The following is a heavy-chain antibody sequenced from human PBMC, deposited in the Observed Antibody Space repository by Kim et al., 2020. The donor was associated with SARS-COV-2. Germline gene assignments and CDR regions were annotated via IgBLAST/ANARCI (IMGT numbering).Heavy chain of an antibody. CDR1: GGSFSGYY. J-gene: IGHJ3*02. CDR3: AYYDILTDGAFDI. Sequence: SETLSLTCAVYGGSFSGYYWSWIRQPPGKGLEWIGEINHSGSTNYNPSLKSRVTISVDTSKNQFSLKLSSVTAADTAVYYCAYYDILTDGAFDIWGQGTMVTVSS. V-gene: IGHV4-34*01. D-gene: IGHD3-9*01. CDR2: INHSGST.